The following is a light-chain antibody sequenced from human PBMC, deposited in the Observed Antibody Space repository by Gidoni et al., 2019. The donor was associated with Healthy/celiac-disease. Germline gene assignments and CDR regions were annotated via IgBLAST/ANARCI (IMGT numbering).Light chain of an antibody. J-gene: IGLJ1*01. CDR3: AAWDDSLNGYV. CDR2: SNN. V-gene: IGLV1-44*01. Sequence: QSVLTQPPSASGTPGQRVTSSCSGSSSNIGSNTVNWYQQLPGTAPKLLNYSNNQRPSGVPDRFSGSKSGTSASLAISGLQSEDEADYYCAAWDDSLNGYVFGTGTKVTVL. CDR1: SSNIGSNT.